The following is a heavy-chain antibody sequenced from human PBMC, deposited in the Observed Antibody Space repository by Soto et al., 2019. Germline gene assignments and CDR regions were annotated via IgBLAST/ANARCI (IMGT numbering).Heavy chain of an antibody. D-gene: IGHD3-3*01. CDR3: ATLSLTRTSFDY. CDR1: GFTFSSYA. CDR2: ISGSGGST. Sequence: EVQLLESGGGLVQPGGSLRLSCAASGFTFSSYAMSWVRQAPGKGLEWVSAISGSGGSTYYADSVKGRFTISRDNSKNTLYLQMNSLRAEDMAVYYCATLSLTRTSFDYWGQGTLVTVSS. J-gene: IGHJ4*02. V-gene: IGHV3-23*01.